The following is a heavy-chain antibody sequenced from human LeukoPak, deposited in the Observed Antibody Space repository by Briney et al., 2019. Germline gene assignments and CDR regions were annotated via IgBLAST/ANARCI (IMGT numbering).Heavy chain of an antibody. CDR2: IIPILGIA. D-gene: IGHD6-13*01. CDR1: GGTFSSYA. J-gene: IGHJ5*02. Sequence: GASVKVSCKASGGTFSSYAISWVRQAPGQGLEWMRRIIPILGIANYAQKFQGRVTITADKSTSTAYMELSSLRSEDTAVYYCARTYSSSWEGGYNWFDPWGQGTLVTVSS. CDR3: ARTYSSSWEGGYNWFDP. V-gene: IGHV1-69*04.